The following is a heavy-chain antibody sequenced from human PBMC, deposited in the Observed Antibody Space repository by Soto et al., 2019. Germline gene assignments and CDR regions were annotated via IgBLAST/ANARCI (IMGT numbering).Heavy chain of an antibody. Sequence: QVHLVESGGGVVPPSNSLRLSCTASGFTFTSYGMHWVRQAPGKGLEWVAVIWYDGTKKHYTDTVKGRFTISRDNSQNTLYLQMNSLRAEDTAVYYYARELSAASTPYFLDYWGQGTLVTVSS. CDR2: IWYDGTKK. J-gene: IGHJ4*02. CDR3: ARELSAASTPYFLDY. CDR1: GFTFTSYG. D-gene: IGHD2-15*01. V-gene: IGHV3-33*01.